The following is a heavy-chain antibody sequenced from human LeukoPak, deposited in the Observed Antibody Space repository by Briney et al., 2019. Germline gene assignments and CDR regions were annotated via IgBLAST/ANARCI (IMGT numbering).Heavy chain of an antibody. CDR2: INSDGSST. CDR3: ARDLAPNYYYYYMDV. CDR1: GFTFSSYW. Sequence: PGGSLRLSCAASGFTFSSYWMHWVRQAPGKGLVWVSRINSDGSSTSYADSVKGRFTISRDNAKNTLYLQMNSLRAEDAAVYYCARDLAPNYYYYYMDVWGKGTTVTVSS. J-gene: IGHJ6*03. V-gene: IGHV3-74*01.